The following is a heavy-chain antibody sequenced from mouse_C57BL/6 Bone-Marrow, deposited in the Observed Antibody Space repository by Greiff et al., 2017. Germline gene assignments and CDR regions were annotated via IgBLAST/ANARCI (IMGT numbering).Heavy chain of an antibody. D-gene: IGHD4-1*01. V-gene: IGHV5-6*01. CDR1: GFTFSSYG. J-gene: IGHJ3*01. CDR2: ISSGGSYT. Sequence: EVKLMESGGDLVKPGGSLKLSCAASGFTFSSYGMSWVRQTPDKRLEWVATISSGGSYTYYPDSVKGRFTISRDNAKNTLYLQMRSLKSEDTAMYYCARHRLGRGFAYWGQGTLVTVSA. CDR3: ARHRLGRGFAY.